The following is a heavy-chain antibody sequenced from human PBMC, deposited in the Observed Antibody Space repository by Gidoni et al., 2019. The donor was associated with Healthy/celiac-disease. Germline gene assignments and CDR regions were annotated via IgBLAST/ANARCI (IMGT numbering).Heavy chain of an antibody. V-gene: IGHV3-30*18. CDR1: GFTFSSYG. CDR3: AKRALPQGYYYGMDV. CDR2: ISYDGSNK. Sequence: QVQLVESGGGVVQPGRSLRLSCAASGFTFSSYGMHWVRQAPGKELEWVAVISYDGSNKYYADSVEGRFTISRDNSKNTLYLQMNSLRAEDTAVYYCAKRALPQGYYYGMDVWVKGTTVTVSS. J-gene: IGHJ6*04.